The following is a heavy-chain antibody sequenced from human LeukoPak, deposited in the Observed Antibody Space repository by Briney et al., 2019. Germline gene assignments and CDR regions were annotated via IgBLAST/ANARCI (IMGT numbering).Heavy chain of an antibody. CDR1: GDSVSSNSAA. J-gene: IGHJ5*02. CDR2: TYYRSKWYN. Sequence: SQTLSLTCVISGDSVSSNSAAWNWTRQSPSRGLEWLGRTYYRSKWYNDYAVSVKSRITINPDTSKNQFSLQLNSVTPEDTAMYYCARGRRWFDPWGQGTLVTVSS. V-gene: IGHV6-1*01. CDR3: ARGRRWFDP.